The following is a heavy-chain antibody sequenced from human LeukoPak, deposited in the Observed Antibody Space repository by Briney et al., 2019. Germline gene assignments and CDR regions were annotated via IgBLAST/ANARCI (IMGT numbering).Heavy chain of an antibody. V-gene: IGHV3-11*04. J-gene: IGHJ4*02. CDR1: GFTFSDWY. Sequence: KTGGSLRLSCAASGFTFSDWYMSWIRQAPGKGLEWVSYIDMSGRTIYYADSVKGRFTISRDNAQNSLFLQMNSLRAEDTAVYYCARGGKNSGYYVHWGQGTLVTVSS. CDR2: IDMSGRTI. D-gene: IGHD5-12*01. CDR3: ARGGKNSGYYVH.